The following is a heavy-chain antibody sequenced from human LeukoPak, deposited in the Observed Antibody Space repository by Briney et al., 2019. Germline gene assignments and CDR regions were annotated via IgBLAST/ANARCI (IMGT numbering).Heavy chain of an antibody. CDR2: ISGTSGTA. CDR1: GFTFNSYA. Sequence: PGGSLRLSCAASGFTFNSYAMTWVRQGAGRGLEWVSTISGTSGTASYADSVEGRFSISRDDSKNTVYLQMTSLRVEDTAVYFCARAQPDNNDEYNWFDPWGQGTQVTVSS. V-gene: IGHV3-23*01. CDR3: ARAQPDNNDEYNWFDP. D-gene: IGHD2/OR15-2a*01. J-gene: IGHJ5*02.